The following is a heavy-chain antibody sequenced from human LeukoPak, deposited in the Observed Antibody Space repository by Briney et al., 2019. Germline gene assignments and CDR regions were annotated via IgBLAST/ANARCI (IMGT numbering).Heavy chain of an antibody. CDR1: GFTFSSYA. Sequence: KPGGSLRLSCAASGFTFSSYAMSWVRQAPGKGLEWVSSISTSSIYIYYADSMKGRFTISRDNAKKSLYLQMNSLRAEDTAVYYCARGHGVVAASDDAFDIWGQGTMVTVSS. D-gene: IGHD2-2*01. CDR2: ISTSSIYI. CDR3: ARGHGVVAASDDAFDI. J-gene: IGHJ3*02. V-gene: IGHV3-21*01.